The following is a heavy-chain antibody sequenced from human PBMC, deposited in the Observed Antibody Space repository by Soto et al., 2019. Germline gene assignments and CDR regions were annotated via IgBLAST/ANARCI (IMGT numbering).Heavy chain of an antibody. V-gene: IGHV1-3*01. CDR1: GYTFTSYA. CDR3: ARPLLWFGEPRGDYYYGMDV. D-gene: IGHD3-10*01. CDR2: INAGNGNT. Sequence: ASVKVSCKASGYTFTSYAMHWVRQAPGQRLEWMGWINAGNGNTKYSQKFQGRVTITRDTSASTAYMELSSLRSEDTAVYYCARPLLWFGEPRGDYYYGMDVWGQGTTVTVSS. J-gene: IGHJ6*02.